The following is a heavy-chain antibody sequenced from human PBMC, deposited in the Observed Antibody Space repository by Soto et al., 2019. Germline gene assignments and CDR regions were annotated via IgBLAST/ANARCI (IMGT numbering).Heavy chain of an antibody. CDR2: LYFRGAT. V-gene: IGHV4-39*01. Sequence: PSETLSLTCSVSGGSITNTNYHWGWIRQASGKGLEWIGTLYFRGATDYNPSLQSRVTISADTSKNQISLHLSSVTAADTAVYYCFGVLAATLDYWGQGTRVTVSS. J-gene: IGHJ4*01. D-gene: IGHD2-21*02. CDR1: GGSITNTNYH. CDR3: FGVLAATLDY.